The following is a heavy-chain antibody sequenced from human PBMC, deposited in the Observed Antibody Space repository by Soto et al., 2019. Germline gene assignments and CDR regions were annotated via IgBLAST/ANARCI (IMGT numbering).Heavy chain of an antibody. Sequence: GGSLRLSCAASGFTVSSKYMSWVRQAPGKGLEWVSLIQSGGPTYYADSVKGRFTISRDNSKNTLYLQMNSLRAEDTAVYYCAKISLYDYIWGSYRYTGPFDYWGQGTLVTVS. CDR3: AKISLYDYIWGSYRYTGPFDY. J-gene: IGHJ4*02. D-gene: IGHD3-16*02. CDR1: GFTVSSKY. CDR2: IQSGGPT. V-gene: IGHV3-53*01.